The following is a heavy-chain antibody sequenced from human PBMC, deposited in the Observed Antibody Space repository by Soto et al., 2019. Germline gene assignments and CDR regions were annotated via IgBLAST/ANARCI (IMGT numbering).Heavy chain of an antibody. Sequence: GGSLRLSCAASVFTFISYGMHWVRQAPGKGLEWVAVIWYDGSNKYYADSVKGRFTISRDNSKNTLYLQMNSLRAEDTAVYYCARDFMYYYDSSGQFDAFDIWGQGTMVTVSS. CDR2: IWYDGSNK. D-gene: IGHD3-22*01. CDR3: ARDFMYYYDSSGQFDAFDI. V-gene: IGHV3-33*01. J-gene: IGHJ3*02. CDR1: VFTFISYG.